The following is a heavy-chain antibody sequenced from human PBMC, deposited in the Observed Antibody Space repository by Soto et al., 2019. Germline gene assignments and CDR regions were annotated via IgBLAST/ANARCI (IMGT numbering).Heavy chain of an antibody. V-gene: IGHV4-59*08. CDR3: ARNTTDYGDYVDDGDY. CDR2: IYYSGST. D-gene: IGHD4-17*01. Sequence: PSETLSLTCTVSGGSISSYYWSWIRQPPGKGLEWIGYIYYSGSTNYNPSLKSRVTISVDTSKNQFSLKLSSVTAADTAVYYCARNTTDYGDYVDDGDYWGQGTLVTVSS. CDR1: GGSISSYY. J-gene: IGHJ4*02.